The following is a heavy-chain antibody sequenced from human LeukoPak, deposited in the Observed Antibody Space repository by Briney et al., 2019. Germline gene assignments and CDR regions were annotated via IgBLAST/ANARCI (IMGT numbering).Heavy chain of an antibody. Sequence: GRSLRLSCAASGFTFSNYAMHWVRQAPGKGLEWVAVISYDGSNKYYADSVKGRFTISRDNSKNTLYLQMNSLRAEDTAVYYCARDFRSQFYYYGMDVWGQGTTVTVSS. CDR1: GFTFSNYA. V-gene: IGHV3-30-3*01. J-gene: IGHJ6*02. D-gene: IGHD3-10*01. CDR2: ISYDGSNK. CDR3: ARDFRSQFYYYGMDV.